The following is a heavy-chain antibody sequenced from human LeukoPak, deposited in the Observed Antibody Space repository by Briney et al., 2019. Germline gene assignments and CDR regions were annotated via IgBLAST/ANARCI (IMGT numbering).Heavy chain of an antibody. J-gene: IGHJ4*02. CDR2: IHDSGST. D-gene: IGHD6-13*01. V-gene: IGHV4-59*08. CDR1: GGPIRNYY. Sequence: PSETLSLTCSVSGGPIRNYYWSWVRQPPGKGLEWIGYIHDSGSTNYSPSLKSRVTISVDTSKNQVSLKLSSVAAADTAVFYCARHSSTWYPFDSWGQGTLVTVSS. CDR3: ARHSSTWYPFDS.